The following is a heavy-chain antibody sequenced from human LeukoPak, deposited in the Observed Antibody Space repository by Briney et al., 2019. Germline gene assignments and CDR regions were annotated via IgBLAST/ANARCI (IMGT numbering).Heavy chain of an antibody. CDR1: GFTFSSYS. CDR2: ISSSSSTI. D-gene: IGHD3-16*01. J-gene: IGHJ4*02. V-gene: IGHV3-48*01. CDR3: ARDQSYYVWGSYNRHDDH. Sequence: GGSLRLSCAASGFTFSSYSMNWVRQAPGKGLEWVSYISSSSSTIYYADSVKGRFTISRDNAKNSLYLQMNSLRAEDTAVYYCARDQSYYVWGSYNRHDDHWGQGTLVTVSS.